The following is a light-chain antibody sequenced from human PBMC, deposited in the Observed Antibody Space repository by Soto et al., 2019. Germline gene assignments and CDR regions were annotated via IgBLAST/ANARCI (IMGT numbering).Light chain of an antibody. CDR1: QTVSSNY. V-gene: IGKV3-20*01. CDR3: QQYGSTPVT. J-gene: IGKJ1*01. Sequence: EIVLTQSPGTLSLAPGERATLSCRASQTVSSNYLAWYQQKPGQAPRLLIYGASSRATGIPDRFSGSGSGTDFILTISRXEPEDFAVYYCQQYGSTPVTFGQGTKVDIK. CDR2: GAS.